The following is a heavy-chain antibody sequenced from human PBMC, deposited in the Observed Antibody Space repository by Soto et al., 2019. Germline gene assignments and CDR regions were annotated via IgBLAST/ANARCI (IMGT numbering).Heavy chain of an antibody. Sequence: GGSLRLSCAASGFTFSSYAMHWVRQAPGKGLEWVAVISYDGSNKYYADSVKGRFTISRDNSKNTLYLQMNSLRAEDTAVYYCARDLAYGDYVWGWSHFDYWGQGTLVTVSS. CDR1: GFTFSSYA. V-gene: IGHV3-30-3*01. CDR3: ARDLAYGDYVWGWSHFDY. J-gene: IGHJ4*02. CDR2: ISYDGSNK. D-gene: IGHD4-17*01.